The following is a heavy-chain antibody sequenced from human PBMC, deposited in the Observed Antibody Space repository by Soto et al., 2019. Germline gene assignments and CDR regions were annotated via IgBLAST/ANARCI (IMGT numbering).Heavy chain of an antibody. V-gene: IGHV4-34*01. CDR2: INHSGST. CDR1: GGSFSGYY. D-gene: IGHD6-6*01. J-gene: IGHJ3*02. Sequence: SETRSLTCAVYGGSFSGYYWSWIRQPPGKGLEWIGEINHSGSTNYNPSLKSRVTISVDTSKNQFSLKLSSVTAADTAVYYCASIPMASIAARLVSGGAEDAFDIWGQGTMVTVSS. CDR3: ASIPMASIAARLVSGGAEDAFDI.